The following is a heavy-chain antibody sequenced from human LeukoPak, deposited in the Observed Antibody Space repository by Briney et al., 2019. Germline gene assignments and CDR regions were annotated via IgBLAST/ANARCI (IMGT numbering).Heavy chain of an antibody. J-gene: IGHJ3*02. CDR1: GGTFSSYA. CDR2: IIPIFGTA. V-gene: IGHV1-69*05. D-gene: IGHD3-22*01. CDR3: ARDLGYYYDSSGYYYGKTGDAFDI. Sequence: SVKVSCEASGGTFSSYAISWVRQAPGQGLEWMGRIIPIFGTANYAQKFQGRVKITTDESTSTAYMELSSLRSEDTAVYYCARDLGYYYDSSGYYYGKTGDAFDIWGQGTMVTVSS.